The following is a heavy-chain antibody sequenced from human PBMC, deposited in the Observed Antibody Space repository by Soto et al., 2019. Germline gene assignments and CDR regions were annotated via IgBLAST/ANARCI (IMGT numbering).Heavy chain of an antibody. D-gene: IGHD2-8*02. CDR3: ARDLKSGPFDY. Sequence: LRLSCAASGFTFNSYVMHWVRRAPGKGLEWVAVIWYDGSNKYYADSVKGRFTISRDNSKNTLYLQMNSLRAEDTAIYYCARDLKSGPFDYWGQGTLVTVSS. J-gene: IGHJ4*02. CDR1: GFTFNSYV. CDR2: IWYDGSNK. V-gene: IGHV3-33*01.